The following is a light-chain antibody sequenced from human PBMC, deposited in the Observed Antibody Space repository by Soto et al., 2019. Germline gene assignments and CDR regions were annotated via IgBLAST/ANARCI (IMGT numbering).Light chain of an antibody. CDR1: QSISSW. J-gene: IGKJ1*01. V-gene: IGKV1-5*01. Sequence: IQMTQAHSTLIPSVGDRVTITCLASQSISSWLDWYQQKPGKAPKLLIYDASSLESGVPSRFSGSGSGTEFTLTISSLQPDDFATYYCQQYNSYPWTFGQGTKV. CDR3: QQYNSYPWT. CDR2: DAS.